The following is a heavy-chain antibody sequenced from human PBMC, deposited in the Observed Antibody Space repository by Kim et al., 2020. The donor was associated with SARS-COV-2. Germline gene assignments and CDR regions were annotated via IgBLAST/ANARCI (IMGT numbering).Heavy chain of an antibody. Sequence: SVKVSCKASGGTFSSYAISWVRQAPGQGLEWMGGIIPIFGTANYAQKFQGRVTITADESTSTAYMELSSLRSEDTAVYYCARGEGSYGSGSYLSSGYFDYWGQGTLVTVSS. D-gene: IGHD3-10*01. CDR1: GGTFSSYA. J-gene: IGHJ4*02. CDR2: IIPIFGTA. V-gene: IGHV1-69*13. CDR3: ARGEGSYGSGSYLSSGYFDY.